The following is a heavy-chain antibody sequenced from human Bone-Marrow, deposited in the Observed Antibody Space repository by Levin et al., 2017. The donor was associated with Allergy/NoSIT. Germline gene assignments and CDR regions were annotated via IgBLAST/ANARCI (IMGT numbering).Heavy chain of an antibody. V-gene: IGHV3-30*04. CDR3: ARGGGDYGEPFDY. CDR1: GFTFSSYA. J-gene: IGHJ4*02. CDR2: ISYDGSNK. Sequence: GGSLRLSCAASGFTFSSYAMHWVRQAPGKGLEWVAVISYDGSNKYYADSVKGRFTISRDNSKNTLYLQMNSLRAEDTAVYYCARGGGDYGEPFDYWGQGTLVTVSS. D-gene: IGHD4-17*01.